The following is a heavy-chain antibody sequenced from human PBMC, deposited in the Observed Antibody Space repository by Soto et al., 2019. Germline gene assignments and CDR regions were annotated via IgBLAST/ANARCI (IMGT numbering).Heavy chain of an antibody. CDR3: AREGGAGYTYEY. J-gene: IGHJ4*02. CDR1: GFAFSSYS. D-gene: IGHD5-18*01. Sequence: EVQLVESGGGLVQPGGSLRLSCTACGFAFSSYSMNWLRQAPGKGLEWVSYISSSNNKIYYADSVKGRFTISRDNAKNSLFLQMNSLRDEDTAMYYCAREGGAGYTYEYWGQGTLVTVSS. CDR2: ISSSNNKI. V-gene: IGHV3-48*02.